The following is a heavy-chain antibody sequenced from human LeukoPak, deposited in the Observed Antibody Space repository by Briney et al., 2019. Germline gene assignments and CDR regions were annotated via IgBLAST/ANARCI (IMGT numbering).Heavy chain of an antibody. CDR1: GGTFSSYA. CDR2: IIPIFGTA. CDR3: ALTGDRNNLVIDC. Sequence: GASVKVSCKASGGTFSSYAISWVRQAPGQGLEWMGGIIPIFGTANYAQKFQGRVTITADESTSTAYMELSSLRSEDTAVYYCALTGDRNNLVIDCWGQGTLVTVSS. J-gene: IGHJ4*02. D-gene: IGHD1-14*01. V-gene: IGHV1-69*13.